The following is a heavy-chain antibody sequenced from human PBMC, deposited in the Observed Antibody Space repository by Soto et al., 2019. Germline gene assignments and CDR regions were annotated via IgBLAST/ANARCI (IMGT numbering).Heavy chain of an antibody. Sequence: SETLSLTCAVSGGYIISGAYSWRWIRQPPGKGLEWIGYIYHSGSTYYNPSLKSRVTISVDRSKNQFSLKLSSVTAADTAVYYCARRDNNWYYFDYWGQGTLVTVS. CDR1: GGYIISGAYS. CDR2: IYHSGST. V-gene: IGHV4-30-2*01. D-gene: IGHD1-1*01. CDR3: ARRDNNWYYFDY. J-gene: IGHJ4*02.